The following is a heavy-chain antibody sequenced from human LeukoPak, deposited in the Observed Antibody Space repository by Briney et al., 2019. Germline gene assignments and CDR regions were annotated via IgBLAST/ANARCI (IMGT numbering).Heavy chain of an antibody. CDR1: GGTFSSYA. J-gene: IGHJ4*02. V-gene: IGHV1-24*01. CDR3: ATDLKLALDY. Sequence: ASVKVSCKASGGTFSSYAISWVRQAPGQGLEWMGGFDPEDGETIYAQKFQGRVTMTEDTSTDTAYMELSSLRSEDTAVYFCATDLKLALDYWGQGTLVTVSS. CDR2: FDPEDGET.